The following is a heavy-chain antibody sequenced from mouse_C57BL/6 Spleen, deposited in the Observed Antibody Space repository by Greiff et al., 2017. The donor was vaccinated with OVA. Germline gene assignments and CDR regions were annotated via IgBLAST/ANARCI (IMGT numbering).Heavy chain of an antibody. CDR2: IYPGSGST. Sequence: QVQLQQPGAELVKPGASVKMSCKASGYTFTSYWITWVKQRPGQGLEWIGDIYPGSGSTNYNEKFKSKATLTVDTSSSTAYMQLSSLTSEDSAVYYCARGELLRDYFDYWGQGTTLTVSS. J-gene: IGHJ2*01. V-gene: IGHV1-55*01. CDR3: ARGELLRDYFDY. CDR1: GYTFTSYW. D-gene: IGHD1-1*01.